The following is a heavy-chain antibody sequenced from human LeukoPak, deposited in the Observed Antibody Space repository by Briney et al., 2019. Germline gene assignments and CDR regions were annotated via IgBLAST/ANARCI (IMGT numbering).Heavy chain of an antibody. V-gene: IGHV1-18*01. CDR2: ISAYNGNT. Sequence: ASVKVSCKASGYTFTSYGISWVRQAPGQGLEWRGWISAYNGNTNYAQKLQGRVTMTTDTSTSTAYMELRSLRSDDTAVYYCARVRGCYGSGSYDFPIGYWGQGTLVTVSS. CDR3: ARVRGCYGSGSYDFPIGY. D-gene: IGHD3-10*01. CDR1: GYTFTSYG. J-gene: IGHJ4*02.